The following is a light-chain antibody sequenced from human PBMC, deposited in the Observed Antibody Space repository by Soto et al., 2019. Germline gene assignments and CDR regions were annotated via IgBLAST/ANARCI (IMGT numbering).Light chain of an antibody. Sequence: DIQMTQSPSSLSASLGDRVTITCRASQSISSYLNWYQQKPGKAPKLLIYAASSLQSGVPSRFSGSGSGTDFTLTISSLQPEDFATYYCQQSYSTPRTFDQGTKVEIK. CDR1: QSISSY. V-gene: IGKV1-39*01. J-gene: IGKJ1*01. CDR2: AAS. CDR3: QQSYSTPRT.